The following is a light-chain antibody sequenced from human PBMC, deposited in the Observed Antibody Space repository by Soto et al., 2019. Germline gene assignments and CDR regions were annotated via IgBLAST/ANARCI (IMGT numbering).Light chain of an antibody. V-gene: IGKV1-5*03. CDR2: KAS. J-gene: IGKJ2*01. Sequence: DIQMTQSPSTLSASVGDRVTITCRASHNISSWLAWYQQKPGKAPKLLIYKASSLESGVPSRFSGSGSGTEFTLTISSLQPDDFATYYCLQYTTLFTFGQGTKLE. CDR1: HNISSW. CDR3: LQYTTLFT.